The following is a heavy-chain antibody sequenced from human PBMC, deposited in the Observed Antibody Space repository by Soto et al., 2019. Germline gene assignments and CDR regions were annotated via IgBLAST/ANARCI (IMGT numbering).Heavy chain of an antibody. CDR1: GFTFSSYA. Sequence: EVQLLESGGGLVQPGGSLRLSCAASGFTFSSYAMSWVRQAPGKGLEWVSAISGSGGSTYYADSVKGRFTISRDNSKKTLYLQMNSLGAEDTAVYYCAKDVNYYDSSGYGVFDYWGQGTLVTVSS. D-gene: IGHD3-22*01. J-gene: IGHJ4*02. V-gene: IGHV3-23*01. CDR3: AKDVNYYDSSGYGVFDY. CDR2: ISGSGGST.